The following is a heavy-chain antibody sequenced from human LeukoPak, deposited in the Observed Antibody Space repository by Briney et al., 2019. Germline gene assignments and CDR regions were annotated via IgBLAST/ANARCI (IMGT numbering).Heavy chain of an antibody. CDR1: GFTFDDYA. CDR2: ISWNSGSI. J-gene: IGHJ4*02. Sequence: PGRSLRLSCAASGFTFDDYAMHWVRQAPGKGLEWVSGISWNSGSIGYADSVKGRFTISRDNDKNSLYLQMNSLRDEDTALYYCAKDSSGGIAEPYFDHWGQGTLVTVSS. D-gene: IGHD4-23*01. CDR3: AKDSSGGIAEPYFDH. V-gene: IGHV3-9*01.